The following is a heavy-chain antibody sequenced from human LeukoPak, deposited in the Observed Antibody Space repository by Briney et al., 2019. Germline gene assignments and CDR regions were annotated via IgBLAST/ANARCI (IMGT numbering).Heavy chain of an antibody. CDR3: ARDPSCSAGSCSTDY. V-gene: IGHV1-18*01. D-gene: IGHD2-15*01. Sequence: GSVKVSCKASGYTFTSYGISWVRQAPGQGLEWMGWISAYNGNTNYAQKLQGRVTMTTDTSTSTAYLELRSLRSDDTAVYYCARDPSCSAGSCSTDYWGQGTLVSVSS. CDR2: ISAYNGNT. J-gene: IGHJ4*02. CDR1: GYTFTSYG.